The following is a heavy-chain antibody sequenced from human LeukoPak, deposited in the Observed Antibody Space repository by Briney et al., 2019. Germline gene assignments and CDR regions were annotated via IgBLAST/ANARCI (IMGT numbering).Heavy chain of an antibody. CDR3: ARDQGERFLEWLPHTLTTGAREPDPDY. J-gene: IGHJ4*02. Sequence: ASVKVSCRASGGTFSSYVISWVRQAPGQGLEWMGRIIPILGIANYAQKLQGRVTMTTDTSTSTAYMELRSLRSDDTAVYYCARDQGERFLEWLPHTLTTGAREPDPDYWGQGTLVTVSS. CDR2: IIPILGIA. D-gene: IGHD3-3*01. V-gene: IGHV1-69*04. CDR1: GGTFSSYV.